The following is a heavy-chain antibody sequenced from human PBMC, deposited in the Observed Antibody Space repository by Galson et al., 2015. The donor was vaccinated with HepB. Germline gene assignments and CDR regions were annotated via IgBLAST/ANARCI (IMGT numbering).Heavy chain of an antibody. CDR3: ASLSGYPVGYYYYYMDV. V-gene: IGHV3-21*01. J-gene: IGHJ6*03. Sequence: SLRLSCAASGFTFSSYSMNWVRQAPGKGLEWVSSISSSSSYIYYADSVKGRFTISRDNAKNSLYLQMNSLRAEDTAVYYCASLSGYPVGYYYYYMDVWGKGTTVTVSS. CDR2: ISSSSSYI. CDR1: GFTFSSYS. D-gene: IGHD3-9*01.